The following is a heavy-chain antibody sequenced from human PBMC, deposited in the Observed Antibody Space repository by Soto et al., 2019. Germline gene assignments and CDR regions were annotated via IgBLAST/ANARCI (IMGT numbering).Heavy chain of an antibody. CDR1: GGSITGGAISTTTYD. J-gene: IGHJ4*02. CDR2: FFIGGNT. CDR3: GRREIHGPIDY. Sequence: LSLTCTVSGGSITGGAISTTTYDWGCMRQPPGKGLEWIASFFIGGNTYYNPSLKSRVTTSVDTSKNQFSLMLISVTAADTDVYYCGRREIHGPIDYWGQG. V-gene: IGHV4-39*01. D-gene: IGHD1-26*01.